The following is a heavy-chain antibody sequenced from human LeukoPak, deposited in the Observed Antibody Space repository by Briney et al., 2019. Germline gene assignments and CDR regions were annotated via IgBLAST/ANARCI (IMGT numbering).Heavy chain of an antibody. D-gene: IGHD3-16*01. CDR3: GRFLSAGELVPLTY. CDR2: ISSSSSYI. V-gene: IGHV3-21*04. J-gene: IGHJ4*02. Sequence: KTGGSLRLSCAASGFTFSGYSMNWVRQAPGKGLEWVSSISSSSSYIFYAGSVKGRFTISRDNAKNSLYLQMNSLRAEDTAVYYGGRFLSAGELVPLTYWAQEPRLRVS. CDR1: GFTFSGYS.